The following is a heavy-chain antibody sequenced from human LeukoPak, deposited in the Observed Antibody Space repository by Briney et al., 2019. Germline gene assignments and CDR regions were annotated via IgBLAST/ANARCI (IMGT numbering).Heavy chain of an antibody. J-gene: IGHJ4*02. CDR2: IDPSDSYT. Sequence: GESLKISCKGSGYSFTSYWISWVRQMPGKGLEWMGRIDPSDSYTNYSPSFQGHVTISADKSISTAYLQWSSLKPSDPAMYYCGRLGGWGIFAPLSWGQGPRVTV. CDR3: GRLGGWGIFAPLS. CDR1: GYSFTSYW. D-gene: IGHD3-16*01. V-gene: IGHV5-10-1*01.